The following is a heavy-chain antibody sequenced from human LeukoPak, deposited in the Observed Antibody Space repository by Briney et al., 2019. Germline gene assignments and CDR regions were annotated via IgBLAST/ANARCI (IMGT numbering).Heavy chain of an antibody. V-gene: IGHV3-23*01. J-gene: IGHJ4*02. CDR1: GFTFSSYA. CDR3: AKEEPYYYDSSGYYDY. D-gene: IGHD3-22*01. CDR2: ISGSGGST. Sequence: PGGSLRLSCAASGFTFSSYAMSWVRQAPGKGVEGVSAISGSGGSTYYADSVKGRYTISRDNSKNTLYLQMNSLRAEDTAVYYCAKEEPYYYDSSGYYDYWGQGTLVTVSS.